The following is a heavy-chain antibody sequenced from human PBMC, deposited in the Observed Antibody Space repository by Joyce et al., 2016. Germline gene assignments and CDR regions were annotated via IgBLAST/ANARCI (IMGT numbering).Heavy chain of an antibody. Sequence: EVQLVESGGGFVQPGGSLRLSCASSGFSFSSSWMTWVRQAPGKGLEWGGNIKGDGTQKYYGDSVKGRFTISRDNDKNSVYLQSNSLRGEDTAVYYCARDRGWFAIDFWGQGTLVSVSS. J-gene: IGHJ4*02. CDR2: IKGDGTQK. D-gene: IGHD3-10*01. CDR3: ARDRGWFAIDF. CDR1: GFSFSSSW. V-gene: IGHV3-7*03.